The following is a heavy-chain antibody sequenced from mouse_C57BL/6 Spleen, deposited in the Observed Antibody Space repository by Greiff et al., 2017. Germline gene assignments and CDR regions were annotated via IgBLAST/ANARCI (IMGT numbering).Heavy chain of an antibody. D-gene: IGHD3-2*02. J-gene: IGHJ3*01. CDR3: AISSGGLAY. Sequence: VQLQQSGAELVRPGASVKLSCKASGYTFTDYYINWVKQRPGQGLEWIARIYPGSGNTYYNEKFKGKATLTAEKSSSTAYLQLSSLTSEDSAVYFCAISSGGLAYWGQGTLVTVSA. V-gene: IGHV1-76*01. CDR2: IYPGSGNT. CDR1: GYTFTDYY.